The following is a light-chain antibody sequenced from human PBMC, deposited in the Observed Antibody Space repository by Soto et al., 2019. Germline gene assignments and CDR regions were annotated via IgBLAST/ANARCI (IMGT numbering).Light chain of an antibody. CDR1: SSNIGVNT. CDR2: SNN. V-gene: IGLV1-44*01. CDR3: ASWDDSLNGVV. Sequence: QSVVTQPPSASGTPGQGVTISCSGSSSNIGVNTVNWYQQLPGTAPKLLIYSNNLRPSGVPDRFSGSKSGTSASLAISGLQSEDEADYHWASWDDSLNGVVFGGGTKLTVL. J-gene: IGLJ2*01.